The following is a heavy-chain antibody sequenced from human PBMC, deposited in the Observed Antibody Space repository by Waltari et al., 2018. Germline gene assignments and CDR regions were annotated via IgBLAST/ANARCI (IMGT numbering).Heavy chain of an antibody. CDR3: ARDLSGSYYGGVYFDY. D-gene: IGHD1-26*01. J-gene: IGHJ4*02. V-gene: IGHV1-69*08. CDR1: GGTFSSYT. Sequence: QVQLVQSGAEVKKPGSSVKVSCEASGGTFSSYTISWVRQAPGQGLEWMGRIIPIFGIAKYAQKFQGRVTISADKSTSAAYMELSSLSSEDTAVYYCARDLSGSYYGGVYFDYWGQGTLVTVSS. CDR2: IIPIFGIA.